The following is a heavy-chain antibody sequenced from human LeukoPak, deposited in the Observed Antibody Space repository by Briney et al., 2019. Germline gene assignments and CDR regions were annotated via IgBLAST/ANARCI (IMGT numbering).Heavy chain of an antibody. Sequence: ASVKVSCKASRGTFSSYAISGVRQAPGQGVEWMGRIIPFFSTANYAQKFQGRVTITTDASTGTAYMELSSLRSEDTAVYCCATGTTVWGQGTLVTVSS. V-gene: IGHV1-69*05. CDR3: ATGTTV. CDR2: IIPFFSTA. CDR1: RGTFSSYA. J-gene: IGHJ4*02. D-gene: IGHD1-1*01.